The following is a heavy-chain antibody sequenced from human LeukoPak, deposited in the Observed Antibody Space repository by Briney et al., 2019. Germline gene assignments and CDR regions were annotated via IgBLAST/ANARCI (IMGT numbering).Heavy chain of an antibody. CDR2: INHSGST. V-gene: IGHV4-34*01. D-gene: IGHD6-13*01. CDR3: ARGRRSSWYFGYYYGMDV. J-gene: IGHJ6*02. Sequence: SETLSLTCAVYGGSFSGYYWSWIRQPPGKGLEWIGEINHSGSTNYNPSLKSRVTISVDTSKNQFSLTLSSVTAADTAVYYFARGRRSSWYFGYYYGMDVWGQETTVTVSS. CDR1: GGSFSGYY.